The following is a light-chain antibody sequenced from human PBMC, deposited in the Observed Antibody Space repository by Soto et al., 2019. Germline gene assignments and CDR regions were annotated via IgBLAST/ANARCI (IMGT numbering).Light chain of an antibody. Sequence: QPVLTQSSSASASLGSSVKLTCTLSSGHSSYIIAWHQQQPGKAPRYLMKLEGSGSYNKGSGVPDRFSGSSSGADRYLTISNLQSEDEADYYCVTWDSNTPLYVFGTGTKLTVL. CDR3: VTWDSNTPLYV. J-gene: IGLJ1*01. V-gene: IGLV4-60*03. CDR2: LEGSGSY. CDR1: SGHSSYI.